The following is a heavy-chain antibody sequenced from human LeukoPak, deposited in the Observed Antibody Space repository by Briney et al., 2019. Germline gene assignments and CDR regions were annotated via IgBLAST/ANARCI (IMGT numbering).Heavy chain of an antibody. V-gene: IGHV3-30-3*01. CDR3: ARDHGSSGWYETVDY. CDR1: GFTFSTYV. D-gene: IGHD6-19*01. CDR2: ISFDGNNK. J-gene: IGHJ4*02. Sequence: GGSLRLSCVASGFTFSTYVLHWVRQAPGKGLEWVAVISFDGNNKYYAASVKGRFTISRDNSKNTLYLQMSSLRAEDTAVYYCARDHGSSGWYETVDYWGQGTLVTVSS.